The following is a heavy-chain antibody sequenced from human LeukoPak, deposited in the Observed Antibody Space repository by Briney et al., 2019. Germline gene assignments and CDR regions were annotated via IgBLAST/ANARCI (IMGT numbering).Heavy chain of an antibody. V-gene: IGHV3-23*01. D-gene: IGHD2-15*01. CDR3: ADSGGGYY. Sequence: GGSLRLSCAASGFTLSSYAMSWVRQAPGKGLEWVSGISGSGYSTYYADSVKGRFTISRDNSKNTLYLQMNTLRAEDTAVYYCADSGGGYYWGQGTLVTVPS. CDR1: GFTLSSYA. CDR2: ISGSGYST. J-gene: IGHJ4*02.